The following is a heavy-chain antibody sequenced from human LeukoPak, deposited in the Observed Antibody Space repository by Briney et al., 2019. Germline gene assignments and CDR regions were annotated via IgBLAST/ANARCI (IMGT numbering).Heavy chain of an antibody. J-gene: IGHJ4*02. D-gene: IGHD3-3*01. CDR1: GGTFSSYA. CDR2: IIPIFGTA. V-gene: IGHV1-69*01. CDR3: ARGMYYDFWKGNYFDY. Sequence: SVKVSCKASGGTFSSYAISWVRQAPGQGLEWMGGIIPIFGTANYAQKFQGRVTITADESTSTAYMELSSLRSEDTAVYYCARGMYYDFWKGNYFDYWGQGTLVTVSS.